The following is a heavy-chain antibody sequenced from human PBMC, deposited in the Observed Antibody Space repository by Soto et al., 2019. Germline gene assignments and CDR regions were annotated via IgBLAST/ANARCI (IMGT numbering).Heavy chain of an antibody. D-gene: IGHD2-15*01. CDR3: AKDMGGGIDY. V-gene: IGHV3-30-3*01. Sequence: GGSLRLSCAASGFTFSSYAMHWVRQAPGKGLEWVAVISYDGSNKYYADSVKGRFTISRDNSKNSLYLQMNSLRAEDTALYYCAKDMGGGIDYWGQGTLVTVSS. J-gene: IGHJ4*02. CDR2: ISYDGSNK. CDR1: GFTFSSYA.